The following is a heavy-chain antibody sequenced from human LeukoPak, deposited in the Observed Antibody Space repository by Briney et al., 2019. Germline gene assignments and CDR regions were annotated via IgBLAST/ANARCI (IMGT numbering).Heavy chain of an antibody. CDR3: ARGRSRFSWNGVLDY. CDR1: GYTFTGYN. D-gene: IGHD1-1*01. V-gene: IGHV1-2*02. CDR2: INPNSGDT. J-gene: IGHJ4*02. Sequence: ASVKVSCKASGYTFTGYNLHWVRQAPGQGLEWMGWINPNSGDTDYAQKFQGRVTMTRDTSISTAYMELSRLIYDDTAVYYCARGRSRFSWNGVLDYWGQGTLVTVSS.